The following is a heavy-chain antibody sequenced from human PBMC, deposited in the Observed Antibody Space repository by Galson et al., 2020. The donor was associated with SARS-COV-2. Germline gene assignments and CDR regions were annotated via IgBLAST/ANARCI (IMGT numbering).Heavy chain of an antibody. J-gene: IGHJ4*01. V-gene: IGHV3-23*01. CDR2: ISGTGAGT. CDR3: AKVVSSYCSGGSCSPVVWFGV. CDR1: GFAFSNYV. Sequence: GESPKTSRSTSGFAFSNYVMNWVRQAPGKGLEWVSAISGTGAGTYYADSVKGRFTISRDNSKNTVYLQMKSLRAGDTAAYYCAKVVSSYCSGGSCSPVVWFGVWGHGTLVTFSS. D-gene: IGHD2-15*01.